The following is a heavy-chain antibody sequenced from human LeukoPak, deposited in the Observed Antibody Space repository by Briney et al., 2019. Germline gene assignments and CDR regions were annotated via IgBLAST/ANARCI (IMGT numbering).Heavy chain of an antibody. Sequence: ASVKVSCTASGYTFTSYGISWVRQAPGQGLERRGWISAYNDNTNYAQKLQGRVTMTTDTSTSTASMELRSRRSDDMAVYYCARVDGANWFDPWGQGTLVTVSS. CDR3: ARVDGANWFDP. CDR1: GYTFTSYG. V-gene: IGHV1-18*03. CDR2: ISAYNDNT. J-gene: IGHJ5*02. D-gene: IGHD4/OR15-4a*01.